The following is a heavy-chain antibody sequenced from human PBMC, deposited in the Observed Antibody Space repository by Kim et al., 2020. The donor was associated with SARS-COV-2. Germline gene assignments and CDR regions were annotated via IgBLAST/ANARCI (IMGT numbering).Heavy chain of an antibody. CDR2: IKSKTDGGTT. V-gene: IGHV3-15*01. Sequence: GGSLRLSCAASGFTFSNAWMSWVRQAPGKGLEWVGRIKSKTDGGTTDYAAPVKGRFTISRDDSKNTLYLQMNSLKTEDTAVYYCIRVVVAAHYGMDVWGQGTTVTVSS. CDR1: GFTFSNAW. CDR3: IRVVVAAHYGMDV. J-gene: IGHJ6*02. D-gene: IGHD2-15*01.